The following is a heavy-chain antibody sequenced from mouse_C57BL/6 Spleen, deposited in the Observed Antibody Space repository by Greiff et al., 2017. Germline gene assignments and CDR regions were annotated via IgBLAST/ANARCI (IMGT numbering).Heavy chain of an antibody. Sequence: VKVVESGPGLVQPSQSLSITCTVSGFSLTSYGVHWVRQSPGKGLEWLGVIWRGGSTDYNAAFMSRLSITKDNSKSQVFFKMNSLQADDTAVYYCAKTPFITTVVDWYFDVWGTGTTVTVSS. V-gene: IGHV2-5*01. CDR3: AKTPFITTVVDWYFDV. J-gene: IGHJ1*03. D-gene: IGHD1-1*01. CDR2: IWRGGST. CDR1: GFSLTSYG.